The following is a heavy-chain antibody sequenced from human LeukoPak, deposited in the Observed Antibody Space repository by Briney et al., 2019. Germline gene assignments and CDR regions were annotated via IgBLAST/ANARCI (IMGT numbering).Heavy chain of an antibody. D-gene: IGHD1-26*01. CDR3: ARRRSHFTPWDPYCFDY. CDR1: GGSFSGYY. Sequence: PSETLSLTCAVYGGSFSGYYWSWIRQPPGKGLEWIGEINHSGSTNYNPSLKSRVTISVDTSKNQFSLKLSSVTAADTAVYYCARRRSHFTPWDPYCFDYWGQGTLVTVSS. V-gene: IGHV4-34*01. J-gene: IGHJ4*02. CDR2: INHSGST.